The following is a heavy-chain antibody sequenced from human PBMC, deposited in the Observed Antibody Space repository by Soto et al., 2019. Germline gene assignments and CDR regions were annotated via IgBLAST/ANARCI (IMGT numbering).Heavy chain of an antibody. D-gene: IGHD2-8*02. CDR3: GKGGLPWWSQGIDF. CDR1: GFIFGKYD. V-gene: IGHV3-30*18. J-gene: IGHJ4*02. Sequence: QVQLVESGGGVVQPGRSLRLSCEGSGFIFGKYDMYWVRQAPGKGLEWVTKISHDGRNKDYEDSVQGRFTISRDNSRDTMYLEMNSLRPEDTAIDYWGKGGLPWWSQGIDFWGQGTLVTVSA. CDR2: ISHDGRNK.